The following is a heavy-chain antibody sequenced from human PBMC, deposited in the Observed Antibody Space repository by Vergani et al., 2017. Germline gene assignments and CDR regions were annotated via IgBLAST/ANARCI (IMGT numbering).Heavy chain of an antibody. CDR3: ARSQGDYWYFGL. D-gene: IGHD2-21*01. J-gene: IGHJ2*01. CDR2: IHNRGKT. CDR1: GYSIGSGFY. Sequence: QVQLQESGPGLVEPSETPSLTCSVSGYSIGSGFYWAWIRQSPGEGLQWLTSIHNRGKTYHNPSLKSRVSVSLDTSKKRFSLNLTSVTATDTAVYYCARSQGDYWYFGLWGPGSLVTVSS. V-gene: IGHV4-38-2*01.